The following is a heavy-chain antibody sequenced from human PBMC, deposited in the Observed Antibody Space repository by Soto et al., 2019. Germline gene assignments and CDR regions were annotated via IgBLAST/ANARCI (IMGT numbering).Heavy chain of an antibody. CDR3: ASLRGTYYYGSGSYYN. V-gene: IGHV3-53*02. CDR2: IYSGGST. D-gene: IGHD3-10*01. J-gene: IGHJ4*02. Sequence: EVQLVETGGGLIQPGGSLRLSCAASGFTVSSNYMSRVRQAPGKGLEWVSVIYSGGSTYYADSVKGRFTISRDNSKNTLYLQMNSLRAEDTAVYYCASLRGTYYYGSGSYYNWGQGTLVTVSS. CDR1: GFTVSSNY.